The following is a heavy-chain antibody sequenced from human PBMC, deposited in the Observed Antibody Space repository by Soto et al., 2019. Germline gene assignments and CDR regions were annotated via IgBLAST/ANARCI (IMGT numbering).Heavy chain of an antibody. J-gene: IGHJ3*02. CDR2: ISGSGGST. CDR3: AKDIVLMVYTTGAFDI. V-gene: IGHV3-23*01. D-gene: IGHD2-8*01. Sequence: GGSLRLSCAASGFTFSSYAMSWVRQAPGKGLEWVSAISGSGGSTYYADSVKGRFTISRDNSKNTLYLQMNSLRAEDTAVYYCAKDIVLMVYTTGAFDIRGQGTMVTVSS. CDR1: GFTFSSYA.